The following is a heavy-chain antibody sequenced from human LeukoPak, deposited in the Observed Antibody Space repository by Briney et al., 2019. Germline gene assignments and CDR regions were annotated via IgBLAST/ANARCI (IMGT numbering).Heavy chain of an antibody. Sequence: PSGTLSLTCAVYGGSFSGYYWSWIRQPPGKGLELIGEINHSGSTNYNPSLESRVTISVDTSKNQFSLKLSSVTAADTAVYYCAGEKSSWYYFTLWGQGTLVTVSS. CDR3: AGEKSSWYYFTL. CDR2: INHSGST. J-gene: IGHJ4*02. CDR1: GGSFSGYY. D-gene: IGHD6-13*01. V-gene: IGHV4-34*01.